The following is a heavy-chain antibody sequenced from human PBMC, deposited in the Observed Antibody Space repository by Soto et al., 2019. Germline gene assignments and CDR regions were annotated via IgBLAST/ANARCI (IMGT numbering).Heavy chain of an antibody. V-gene: IGHV1-46*01. J-gene: IGHJ4*02. CDR3: ARVGHVVVVTAALDY. Sequence: QVQLMQSGAEVKKPGASVKVSCKASGDTFTDYYIYWVRQAPGQGLEWMGTVNPSGGHTTYAQHFIGRVTMTSDTFTSTPYMGLASLTSDDPAIYYCARVGHVVVVTAALDYWGQGTLVTVSS. CDR1: GDTFTDYY. D-gene: IGHD2-21*02. CDR2: VNPSGGHT.